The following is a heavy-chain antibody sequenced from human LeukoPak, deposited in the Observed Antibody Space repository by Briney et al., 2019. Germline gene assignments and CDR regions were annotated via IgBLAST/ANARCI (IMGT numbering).Heavy chain of an antibody. V-gene: IGHV3-7*01. CDR3: GREWAADF. CDR1: GFTLSKHW. CDR2: IKQDGSEK. J-gene: IGHJ4*02. D-gene: IGHD6-25*01. Sequence: AGGSLRLSCAASGFTLSKHWMTWVRQAPGKGLECVAIIKQDGSEKYHVNSVKGRFTISRDNAKNSLYLQMNSLRVEDTAVYYCGREWAADFWGQGTLVTVSS.